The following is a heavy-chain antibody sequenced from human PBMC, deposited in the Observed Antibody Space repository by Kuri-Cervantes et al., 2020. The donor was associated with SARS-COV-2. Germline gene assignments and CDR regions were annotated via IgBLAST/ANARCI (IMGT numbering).Heavy chain of an antibody. CDR3: AKDASSSWYFFRFDP. Sequence: SLRLSCAASGFTFDDYAMHWVRQVPGKGLEWVSGISSNSGSIAYADSVKGRFTISRDNAKNSLYLQMNSLRAEDTALYYCAKDASSSWYFFRFDPWGQGTLVTVSS. CDR1: GFTFDDYA. J-gene: IGHJ5*02. CDR2: ISSNSGSI. D-gene: IGHD6-13*01. V-gene: IGHV3-9*01.